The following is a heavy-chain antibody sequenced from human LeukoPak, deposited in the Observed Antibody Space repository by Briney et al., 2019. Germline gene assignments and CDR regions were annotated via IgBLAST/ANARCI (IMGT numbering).Heavy chain of an antibody. J-gene: IGHJ4*02. V-gene: IGHV5-51*01. CDR1: GYSFTTYW. CDR3: ARQRDYGDDIYDY. CDR2: VYPGDSDI. D-gene: IGHD4-17*01. Sequence: GESLKISCQASGYSFTTYWIAWVRQLPGKGLEWMGRVYPGDSDITYSPAFQGQVTVSADRSTNTAYLQLNSLKASDTAMYYCARQRDYGDDIYDYWGQGVLVTVSS.